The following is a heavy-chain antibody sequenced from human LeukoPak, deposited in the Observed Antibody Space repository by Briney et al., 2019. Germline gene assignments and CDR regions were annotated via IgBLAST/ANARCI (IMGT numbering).Heavy chain of an antibody. D-gene: IGHD2-15*01. V-gene: IGHV4-59*08. J-gene: IGHJ4*02. CDR3: ARRGLAYFDY. Sequence: SETLSLTCAVYGGSFSGYYWSWIRQPPGKGLEWIGYIYYSGSTNYNPSLKSRVTISVDTSKNQFSLKLSSVTAADTAVYYCARRGLAYFDYWGQGTLVTVSS. CDR2: IYYSGST. CDR1: GGSFSGYY.